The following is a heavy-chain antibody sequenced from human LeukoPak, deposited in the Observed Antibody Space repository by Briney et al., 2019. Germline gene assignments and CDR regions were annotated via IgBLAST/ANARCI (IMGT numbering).Heavy chain of an antibody. J-gene: IGHJ4*02. D-gene: IGHD2-15*01. CDR2: ISGSGGST. CDR1: GFTFSSYA. V-gene: IGHV3-23*01. CDR3: AKPIVRAPALLPIDY. Sequence: GGSLRLSCAASGFTFSSYAMSWVGPAPGRGLEGVSAISGSGGSTYYADSVKGRFTISRHNSKNTLYLQMNSLRAEDTAVYYCAKPIVRAPALLPIDYWGQGTLVTVSS.